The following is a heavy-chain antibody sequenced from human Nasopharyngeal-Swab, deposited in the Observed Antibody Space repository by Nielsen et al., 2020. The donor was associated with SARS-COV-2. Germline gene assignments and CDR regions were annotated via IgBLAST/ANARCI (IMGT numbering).Heavy chain of an antibody. V-gene: IGHV1-46*01. D-gene: IGHD2-2*01. Sequence: ASVKVSCKASGYTFTSYYMHRVRQAPGQGLEWMGIINPSGGSTSYAQKFQGRVTMTRDTSTSTVYMELSSLRSEDTAVYYCARDMSWDGTSRSVYYGMDVWGQGTTVTVSS. CDR1: GYTFTSYY. CDR3: ARDMSWDGTSRSVYYGMDV. CDR2: INPSGGST. J-gene: IGHJ6*02.